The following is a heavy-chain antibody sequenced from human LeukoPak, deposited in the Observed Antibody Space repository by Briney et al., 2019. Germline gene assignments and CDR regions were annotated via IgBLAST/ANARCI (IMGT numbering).Heavy chain of an antibody. CDR2: IHYSGST. Sequence: SETLSLTCTVSGGSIISSSYYWGWIRQPPGQGLEWIGSIHYSGSTNYNPSLKSRVTISVDTSKNQFSLKLSSVTAADTAVYYCASVDTAMVTFDYWGQGTLVTVSS. V-gene: IGHV4-39*07. J-gene: IGHJ4*02. D-gene: IGHD5-18*01. CDR1: GGSIISSSYY. CDR3: ASVDTAMVTFDY.